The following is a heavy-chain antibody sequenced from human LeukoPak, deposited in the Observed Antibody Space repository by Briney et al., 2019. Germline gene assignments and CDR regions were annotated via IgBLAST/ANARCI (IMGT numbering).Heavy chain of an antibody. D-gene: IGHD3-9*01. J-gene: IGHJ3*02. V-gene: IGHV4-59*08. CDR1: GGSISRYY. CDR3: ARHGRGHYDILTGYGFGAFDI. CDR2: IYYSGRT. Sequence: SETLSPTCTVSGGSISRYYWSWIRQPPGNGLGWMGYIYYSGRTNYNPSLKSRVTISVDTSKNQFSLKLSSVTAADTAVYYCARHGRGHYDILTGYGFGAFDIWGQGTMVTVSS.